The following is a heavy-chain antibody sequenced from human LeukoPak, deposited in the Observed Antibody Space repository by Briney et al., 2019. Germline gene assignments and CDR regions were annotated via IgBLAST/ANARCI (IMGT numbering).Heavy chain of an antibody. V-gene: IGHV3-23*01. Sequence: PGGSLRLPCAASGFTFSSYAMSWVRQAPGKGLECISGFSGSGGSTYFADSVKGRFTISRDNSKNTLYLQMNSLRAEDTAVYYCAKVLVTTVTTWYFDYWGQGTLVTVSS. J-gene: IGHJ4*02. CDR2: FSGSGGST. D-gene: IGHD4-17*01. CDR1: GFTFSSYA. CDR3: AKVLVTTVTTWYFDY.